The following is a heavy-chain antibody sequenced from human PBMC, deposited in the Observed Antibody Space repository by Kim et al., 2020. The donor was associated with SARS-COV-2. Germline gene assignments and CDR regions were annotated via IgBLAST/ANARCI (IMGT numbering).Heavy chain of an antibody. CDR1: GFTFSSHS. D-gene: IGHD3-10*01. CDR2: ITGSGDSI. V-gene: IGHV3-23*01. CDR3: AKEKASGWGSGASGSFDI. J-gene: IGHJ3*02. Sequence: GGSLRLSCAASGFTFSSHSMSWVRQAPGKRLECVAVITGSGDSIYYPDSMRGRFTISRDNSKNTLYLQMNTLRDEDTAVYYCAKEKASGWGSGASGSFDIWGQGTMVTISS.